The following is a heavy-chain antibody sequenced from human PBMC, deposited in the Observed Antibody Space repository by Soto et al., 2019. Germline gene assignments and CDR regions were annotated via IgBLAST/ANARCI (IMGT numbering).Heavy chain of an antibody. J-gene: IGHJ4*02. Sequence: QVQLVQSGAEVKKPGSSVKVSCKASGGTFSSYAISWVLQAPGQGLEWMGGILPIFGTSNYAQTFQGRVTITADESTSTAYMELSSLRSEDTAVYYSATGRITGTPSFDYWGQGTLVTVSS. V-gene: IGHV1-69*12. CDR1: GGTFSSYA. CDR3: ATGRITGTPSFDY. CDR2: ILPIFGTS. D-gene: IGHD1-7*01.